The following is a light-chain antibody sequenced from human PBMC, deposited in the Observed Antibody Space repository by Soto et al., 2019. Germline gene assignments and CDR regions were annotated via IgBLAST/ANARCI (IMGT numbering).Light chain of an antibody. CDR2: STS. CDR3: QKFGTSRGT. J-gene: IGKJ1*01. Sequence: VLTQSPGTLSVSPGERATLSCRASESIDSSHLAWYQQTPGQAPRLLMYSTSRRAAGIPDRFSGSGSGTDFALTISSLEPEDFAVYYCQKFGTSRGTFGQGTKIEIK. V-gene: IGKV3-20*01. CDR1: ESIDSSH.